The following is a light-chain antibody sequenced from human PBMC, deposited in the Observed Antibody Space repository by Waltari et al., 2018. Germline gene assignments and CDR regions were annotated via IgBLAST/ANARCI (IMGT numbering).Light chain of an antibody. J-gene: IGKJ1*01. CDR1: QSISSY. CDR2: AAS. Sequence: DIQMTQSPSSLSASVGDRVTITCRASQSISSYLNWYQQKPGKAPKLLIYAASGLDSGVPSRFSGSGSVTDFTLTISSLHPEDFATYYCQQYNSLWTFGQGTKVEIK. V-gene: IGKV1-39*01. CDR3: QQYNSLWT.